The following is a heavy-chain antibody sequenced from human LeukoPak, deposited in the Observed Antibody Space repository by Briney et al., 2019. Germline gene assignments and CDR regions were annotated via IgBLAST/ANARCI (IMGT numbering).Heavy chain of an antibody. CDR1: GGSISSSSYY. CDR3: ARRFTGYSSGWYHDYFDY. V-gene: IGHV4-39*01. J-gene: IGHJ4*02. D-gene: IGHD6-19*01. Sequence: SETLFLTCTVSGGSISSSSYYWGWIRQPPGKGLEWIGSIYYSGSTYYNPSLKSRVTISVDTSKNQFSLKLSSVTAADTAVYYCARRFTGYSSGWYHDYFDYWGQGTLVTVSS. CDR2: IYYSGST.